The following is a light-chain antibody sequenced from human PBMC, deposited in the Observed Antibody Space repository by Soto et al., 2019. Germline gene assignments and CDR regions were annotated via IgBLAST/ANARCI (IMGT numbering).Light chain of an antibody. V-gene: IGKV1D-12*01. Sequence: DIQMTQCPSSVCAAVGYRVTISCQASQGISRSLAWYQQKPGKAPKLLIYAASSLQSGVPSRFSGSGFGPDFTLTISSLQPEDPAIYYCRQAATFPITFAQGNRLE. CDR2: AAS. CDR1: QGISRS. J-gene: IGKJ5*01. CDR3: RQAATFPIT.